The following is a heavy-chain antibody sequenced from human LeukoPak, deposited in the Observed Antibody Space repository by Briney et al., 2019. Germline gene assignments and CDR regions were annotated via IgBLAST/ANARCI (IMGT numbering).Heavy chain of an antibody. CDR1: GGSISSYY. V-gene: IGHV4-4*07. D-gene: IGHD5-18*01. Sequence: SETLSLTCTVSGGSISSYYWSWIRQPAGKGLEWMGRIYTSGSTNYNPSLKSRVTMSVDTSKNQFSLKLSSVTAADTAVYYCARGTRATANLWFDPWGQGTLVTVSS. J-gene: IGHJ5*02. CDR3: ARGTRATANLWFDP. CDR2: IYTSGST.